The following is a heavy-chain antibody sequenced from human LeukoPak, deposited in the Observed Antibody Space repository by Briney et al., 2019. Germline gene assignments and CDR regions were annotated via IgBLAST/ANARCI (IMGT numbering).Heavy chain of an antibody. CDR1: GFTFSSYA. Sequence: PGRSLRLSCAASGFTFSSYAMSWVRQAPGKGLEWVSAISGGGVSTYYADSVKGRFTISRDNSKNTLYLQMNSLRAEDTAVYYCVKSFSHPSHYFDYWGQGTLVTVSS. CDR2: ISGGGVST. J-gene: IGHJ4*02. CDR3: VKSFSHPSHYFDY. V-gene: IGHV3-23*01.